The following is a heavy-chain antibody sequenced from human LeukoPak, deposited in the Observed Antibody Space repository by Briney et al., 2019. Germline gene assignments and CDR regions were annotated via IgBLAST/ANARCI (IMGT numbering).Heavy chain of an antibody. V-gene: IGHV3-23*01. CDR3: ARRGESAGYGDYRFDY. CDR1: GFTFSSYW. J-gene: IGHJ4*02. Sequence: GGSLRLSCAASGFTFSSYWMSWVRQAPGRGLEWVSAISGSSGLTYYADSVKGRFTISRDNSKNTLFLQMNSLRAEDTAVYYCARRGESAGYGDYRFDYWGQGTLVTVSS. D-gene: IGHD4-17*01. CDR2: ISGSSGLT.